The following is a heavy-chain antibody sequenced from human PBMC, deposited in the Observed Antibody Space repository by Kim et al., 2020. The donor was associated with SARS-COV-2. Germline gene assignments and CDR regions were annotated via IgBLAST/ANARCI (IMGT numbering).Heavy chain of an antibody. V-gene: IGHV3-74*01. CDR2: INSDGSST. J-gene: IGHJ4*02. CDR3: ARVKVRGVILPFDY. CDR1: GFTFSSYW. Sequence: GGSLRLSCAASGFTFSSYWMHWVRQAPGKGLVWVSRINSDGSSTSYADSVKGRFTISRDNAKNTLYLQMNSLRAEDTAVYYWARVKVRGVILPFDYWGQGTLVTVSS. D-gene: IGHD3-10*01.